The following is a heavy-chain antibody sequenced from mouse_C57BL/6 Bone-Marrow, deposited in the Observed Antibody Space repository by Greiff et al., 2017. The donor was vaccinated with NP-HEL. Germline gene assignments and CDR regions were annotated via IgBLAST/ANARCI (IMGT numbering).Heavy chain of an antibody. CDR2: ISDGGSYT. J-gene: IGHJ3*01. V-gene: IGHV5-4*03. D-gene: IGHD2-14*01. CDR1: GFTFSSYA. CDR3: ARVRREPAWFAY. Sequence: EVKVVESGGGLVKPGGSLKLSCAASGFTFSSYAMSWVRQTPEKRLEWVATISDGGSYTYYPDNVKGRFTISRDNAKNNLYLQMSHLKSEDTAMYYCARVRREPAWFAYWGQGTLVTVSA.